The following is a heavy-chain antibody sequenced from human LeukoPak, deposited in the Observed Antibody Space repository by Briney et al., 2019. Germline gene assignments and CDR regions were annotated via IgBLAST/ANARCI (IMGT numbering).Heavy chain of an antibody. CDR2: ISSSSSTI. J-gene: IGHJ3*02. CDR3: ARSITMAVENAFDI. D-gene: IGHD3-10*01. CDR1: GFTFSSYS. V-gene: IGHV3-48*04. Sequence: GGSLRLSCAASGFTFSSYSMNWVRQAPGKGLEWVSYISSSSSTIYYADSVKGRFTISRDNAKNSLYLQMNSLRAEDTAVYYCARSITMAVENAFDIWGQGTMVTVSS.